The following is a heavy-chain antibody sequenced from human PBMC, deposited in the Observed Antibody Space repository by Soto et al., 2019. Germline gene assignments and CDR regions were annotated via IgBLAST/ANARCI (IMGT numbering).Heavy chain of an antibody. CDR2: ISSSSSYI. Sequence: GGSLRLSCAASGFTFSSYSMNWVRQAPGKGLEWVSSISSSSSYIYYADSVKGRFTISRDNTKNSLYPQMNSLRAEDTALYYCARGLYYYDSSGYYSPWGQGTLVTVSS. CDR3: ARGLYYYDSSGYYSP. D-gene: IGHD3-22*01. CDR1: GFTFSSYS. V-gene: IGHV3-21*01. J-gene: IGHJ5*02.